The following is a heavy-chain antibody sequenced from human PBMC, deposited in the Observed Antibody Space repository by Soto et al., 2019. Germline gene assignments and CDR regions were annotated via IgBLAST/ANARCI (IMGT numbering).Heavy chain of an antibody. CDR2: ISANGDTI. CDR1: GFTVDDYA. Sequence: PGGSLRLSCVASGFTVDDYAMHWVRQAPGKGLEWVSGISANGDTIDYADSVKGRFTISRDNAKNSLFLQMNSLRPEDTALYYCAKDMKWGGMTTIHCFDSWGQGTQVTVSS. CDR3: AKDMKWGGMTTIHCFDS. J-gene: IGHJ4*02. D-gene: IGHD4-17*01. V-gene: IGHV3-9*01.